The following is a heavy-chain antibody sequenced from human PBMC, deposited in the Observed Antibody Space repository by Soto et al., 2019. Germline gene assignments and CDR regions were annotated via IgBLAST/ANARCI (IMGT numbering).Heavy chain of an antibody. CDR3: ARQDDYGGNSAAFDI. V-gene: IGHV5-10-1*01. CDR1: GYSFTSYR. D-gene: IGHD4-17*01. Sequence: GESLKISCKGSGYSFTSYRISWVRQMPGKGLEWMGRIDPSDSYTNYSPSFQGHVTISADKSISTAYLQWSSLKASDTAMYYCARQDDYGGNSAAFDIWGQGTMVTVSS. CDR2: IDPSDSYT. J-gene: IGHJ3*02.